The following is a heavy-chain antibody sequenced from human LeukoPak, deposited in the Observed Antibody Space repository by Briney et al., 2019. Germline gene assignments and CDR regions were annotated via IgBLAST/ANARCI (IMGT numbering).Heavy chain of an antibody. CDR3: ARGKGPIFGVAKQYYYYYFMDV. CDR2: IRASNGNT. CDR1: GYTFITSG. V-gene: IGHV1-18*01. Sequence: ASVKVSCKASGYTFITSGISWVRQAPGQGLEWMGWIRASNGNTNYAQRLQGRVNMHTDTSTRTAYMELRSLRYDDTAVYYCARGKGPIFGVAKQYYYYYFMDVWGKGTTVTVSS. D-gene: IGHD3-3*01. J-gene: IGHJ6*03.